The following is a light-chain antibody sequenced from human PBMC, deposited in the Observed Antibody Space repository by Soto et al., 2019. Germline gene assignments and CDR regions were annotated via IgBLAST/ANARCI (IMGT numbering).Light chain of an antibody. Sequence: QSALTQPASVSGSPGQSITISCTGTSSDVGSYNLVSWYQQHPGKAPKLMIYEGSKRPSGVSNRFSGSTSGNTASLTISGLPAEDEADYYCCSYAGSSTYVFGTGTKVTVL. V-gene: IGLV2-23*01. CDR2: EGS. CDR3: CSYAGSSTYV. J-gene: IGLJ1*01. CDR1: SSDVGSYNL.